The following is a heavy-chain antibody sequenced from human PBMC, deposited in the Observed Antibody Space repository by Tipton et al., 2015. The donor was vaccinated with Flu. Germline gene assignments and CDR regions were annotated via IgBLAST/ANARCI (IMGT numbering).Heavy chain of an antibody. CDR1: GYSISSGFY. CDR2: IYHSGST. D-gene: IGHD4-23*01. CDR3: ARHGGYYFDY. J-gene: IGHJ4*02. Sequence: TLSLTCTVSGYSISSGFYWGWIRQPPGKGLEWIGNIYHSGSTFYNPSLKSRVAISVDTSKNQFSLKLSSVNAADTAVYYCARHGGYYFDYWGQGTLVTVSS. V-gene: IGHV4-38-2*02.